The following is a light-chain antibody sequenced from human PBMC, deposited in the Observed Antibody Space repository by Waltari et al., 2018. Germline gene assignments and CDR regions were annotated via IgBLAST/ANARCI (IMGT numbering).Light chain of an antibody. CDR1: QSVSIY. CDR3: QQRSNWPPRIT. CDR2: DAS. J-gene: IGKJ5*01. V-gene: IGKV3-11*01. Sequence: EIVLTQSPATLSLSPGERATLSCRASQSVSIYLAWYQQKPGQAPRLLIYDASNRATGIPARFSGRWSGTDFTLTISSLEPEDFAVYYCQQRSNWPPRITFGQGTRLEIK.